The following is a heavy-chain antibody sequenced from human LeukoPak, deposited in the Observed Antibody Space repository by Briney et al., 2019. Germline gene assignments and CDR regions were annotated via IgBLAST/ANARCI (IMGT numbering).Heavy chain of an antibody. Sequence: SGGSLRLSCAASGFTFSSYAMHWVRQAPGKGLEWVAVISYDGSNKYYADSVKGRFTISRDNSKNTLYLQMNSLRAEDTAVYYCARGEVGAPLDYWDQGTLVTVSS. D-gene: IGHD1-26*01. CDR3: ARGEVGAPLDY. J-gene: IGHJ4*02. V-gene: IGHV3-30-3*01. CDR2: ISYDGSNK. CDR1: GFTFSSYA.